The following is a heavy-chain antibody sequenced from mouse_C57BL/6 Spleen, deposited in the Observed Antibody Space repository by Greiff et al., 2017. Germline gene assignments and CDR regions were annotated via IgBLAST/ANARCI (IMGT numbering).Heavy chain of an antibody. CDR3: ARGSKGDAMDY. D-gene: IGHD2-5*01. CDR1: GYTFTSYG. Sequence: QVQLKQSGAELARPGASVKLSCKASGYTFTSYGISWVKQRTGQGLEWIGEIYPRSGNTYYNEKFKGKATLTADKSSSTAYMELRSLTSEDSAVYFCARGSKGDAMDYWGQGTSVTVSS. CDR2: IYPRSGNT. V-gene: IGHV1-81*01. J-gene: IGHJ4*01.